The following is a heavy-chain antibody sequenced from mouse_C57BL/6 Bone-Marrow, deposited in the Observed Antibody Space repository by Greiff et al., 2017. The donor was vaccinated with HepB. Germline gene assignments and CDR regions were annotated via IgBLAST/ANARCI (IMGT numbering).Heavy chain of an antibody. CDR1: GYTFTSYW. J-gene: IGHJ1*03. CDR2: IYPSDSET. D-gene: IGHD1-1*01. V-gene: IGHV1-61*01. Sequence: VQLQQPGAELVRPGSSVKLSCKASGYTFTSYWMDWVKQRPGQGLEWIGNIYPSDSETHYNQKFKDKATLTVDKSSSTAYMQLSSLTSEDSAVYYCARIDYYGSSYHFDVWGTGTTVTVSS. CDR3: ARIDYYGSSYHFDV.